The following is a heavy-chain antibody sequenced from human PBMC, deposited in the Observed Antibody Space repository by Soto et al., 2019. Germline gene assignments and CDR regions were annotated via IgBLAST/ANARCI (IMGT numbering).Heavy chain of an antibody. CDR1: GFTFSGSA. Sequence: SGGSLRLSCAASGFTFSGSAMHWVRQASGKGLEWVGRIRSKANSYATAYAASVKGRFTISRDDSKNTAYLQMNSLKTEDTAVYYCRTTVTTFGDYWGQGTLVTVSS. CDR3: RTTVTTFGDY. D-gene: IGHD4-17*01. CDR2: IRSKANSYAT. V-gene: IGHV3-73*01. J-gene: IGHJ4*02.